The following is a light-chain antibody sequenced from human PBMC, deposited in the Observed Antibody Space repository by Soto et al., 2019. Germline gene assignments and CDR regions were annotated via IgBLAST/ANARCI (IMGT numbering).Light chain of an antibody. CDR1: SSDVGGYNY. Sequence: QSVLTQPRSVSGSPGQSVTISCTGTSSDVGGYNYVSWYQHHPGKAPKLMIYDVDKRPSGVPGRFSGSKSGNTASLTISGLQAEDEADYFCKSYAGSNTYVFGSGTKVTVL. J-gene: IGLJ1*01. CDR3: KSYAGSNTYV. CDR2: DVD. V-gene: IGLV2-11*01.